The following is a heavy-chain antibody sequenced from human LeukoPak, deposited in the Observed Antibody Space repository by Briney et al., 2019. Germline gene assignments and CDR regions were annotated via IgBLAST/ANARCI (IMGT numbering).Heavy chain of an antibody. Sequence: PSETHSLNPPAALGTNNRTRCYWTWIRHPPGKGLERIERINQSGSTYYNPSLHSRVNICVDKSKNQFSRKLSSVTAADTAMYYCARQGKGGVTIDYWGQGTLVTVSS. J-gene: IGHJ4*02. D-gene: IGHD3-16*01. V-gene: IGHV4-39*01. CDR1: LGTNNRTRCY. CDR2: INQSGST. CDR3: ARQGKGGVTIDY.